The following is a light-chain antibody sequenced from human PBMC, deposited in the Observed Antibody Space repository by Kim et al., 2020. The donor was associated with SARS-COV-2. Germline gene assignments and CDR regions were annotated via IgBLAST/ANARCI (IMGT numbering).Light chain of an antibody. V-gene: IGLV3-21*04. CDR1: NIGSKS. CDR2: YDG. CDR3: QVWDSTTDRVV. J-gene: IGLJ2*01. Sequence: SYELTQPPSVSVAPGETARITCGGYNIGSKSVHWYQQKAGQAPVLVMYYDGDRPSWIPGRFSGSNSGRTATLTISRVEAGDEADYYCQVWDSTTDRVVFGGGTQLTVL.